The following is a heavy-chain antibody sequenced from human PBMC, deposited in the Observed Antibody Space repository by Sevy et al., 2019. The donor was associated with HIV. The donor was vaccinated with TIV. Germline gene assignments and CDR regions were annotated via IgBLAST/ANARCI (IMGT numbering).Heavy chain of an antibody. CDR2: ISSSSSYI. CDR3: ARDATYCGGDCYPTSFDY. J-gene: IGHJ4*02. D-gene: IGHD2-21*02. Sequence: GESLKISCAASGFTFSSYSMNWVRQAPGKGLEWVSSISSSSSYIYYADSVKGRFTISRDNAKNSLYLQMNSLRAEDTAVYYCARDATYCGGDCYPTSFDYWGQGTLVTVSS. CDR1: GFTFSSYS. V-gene: IGHV3-21*01.